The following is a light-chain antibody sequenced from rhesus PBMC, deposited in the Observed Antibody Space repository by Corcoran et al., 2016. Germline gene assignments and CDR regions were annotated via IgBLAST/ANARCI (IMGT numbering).Light chain of an antibody. J-gene: IGKJ3*01. CDR1: QSVGSY. V-gene: IGKV3-24*04. Sequence: ETVVTQSPATLSLSPGERATLSCRASQSVGSYLAWYQQKPGQAPRLFIYGAPSRATGIPDSFSGSGSGTAFTLPIGSLGPGDVRFYYGRHSSSLFTFGPWTKLDIK. CDR3: RHSSSLFT. CDR2: GAP.